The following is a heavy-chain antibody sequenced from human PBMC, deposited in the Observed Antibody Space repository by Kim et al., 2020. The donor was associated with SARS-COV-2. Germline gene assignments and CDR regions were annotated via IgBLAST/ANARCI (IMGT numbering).Heavy chain of an antibody. CDR3: ARDTWDYSNDNWFDP. Sequence: PSLMSRVTISVYTSKNPLSLKLSSVTAADTAVYYCARDTWDYSNDNWFDPWGQGTLVTVSS. J-gene: IGHJ5*02. D-gene: IGHD4-4*01. V-gene: IGHV4-59*01.